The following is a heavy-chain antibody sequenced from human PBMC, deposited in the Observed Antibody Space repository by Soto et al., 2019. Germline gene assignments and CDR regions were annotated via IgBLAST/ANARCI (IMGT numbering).Heavy chain of an antibody. Sequence: QVQLQESGPGLVKPSQTLSLTCTVSGGSISSGGYYWSWIRQHPGKGLEWIGYIYYSGSTYYNPSLKSRDTISVDTSKNQFSLKLSAVAAADTAVYYCAREGTIFGVVSSQHNWFDPWGQGTLVTVSS. V-gene: IGHV4-31*03. CDR2: IYYSGST. J-gene: IGHJ5*02. CDR3: AREGTIFGVVSSQHNWFDP. CDR1: GGSISSGGYY. D-gene: IGHD3-3*01.